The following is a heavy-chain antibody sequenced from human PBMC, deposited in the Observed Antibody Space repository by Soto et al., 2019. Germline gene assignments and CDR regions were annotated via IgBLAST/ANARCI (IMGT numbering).Heavy chain of an antibody. CDR1: GYSFTSYW. CDR3: ATLGYCSSTSCQSYYYGMDV. Sequence: GESLKISCKGSGYSFTSYWIGWVRQMPGKGLEWMGIIYPGDSDTRYSPSFQGQVTISADKSISTAYLQWSSLKASDTAMYYCATLGYCSSTSCQSYYYGMDVWGQGTTVTVS. V-gene: IGHV5-51*01. CDR2: IYPGDSDT. D-gene: IGHD2-2*01. J-gene: IGHJ6*02.